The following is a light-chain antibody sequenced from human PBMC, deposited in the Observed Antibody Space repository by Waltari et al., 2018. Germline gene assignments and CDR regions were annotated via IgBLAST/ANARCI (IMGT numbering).Light chain of an antibody. J-gene: IGLJ2*01. CDR1: ISDIGAYNH. CDR2: AVT. V-gene: IGLV2-14*03. CDR3: SSFTTSSSWI. Sequence: QSALTQPASVSGSPGQSITISCTGTISDIGAYNHVSWYQQYPGQAPVLLTFAVTVPPPWDVDRFSGSTSGNTASLTISGFQAEDEADYYCSSFTTSSSWIFGGGTRLTVL.